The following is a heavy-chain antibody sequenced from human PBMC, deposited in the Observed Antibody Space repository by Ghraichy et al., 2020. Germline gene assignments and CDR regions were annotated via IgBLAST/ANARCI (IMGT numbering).Heavy chain of an antibody. CDR2: INGAETTT. D-gene: IGHD1-1*01. J-gene: IGHJ4*02. Sequence: GGSLRLSCAASGFTFSSHWMHWVRQAPGKGLVALSHINGAETTTTYAESVKGRFTIARDKAKNTLYLQMNSLRAEDTAIYYCARDNWASIYYCCQGTMVTFSS. CDR3: ARDNWASIYY. CDR1: GFTFSSHW. V-gene: IGHV3-74*03.